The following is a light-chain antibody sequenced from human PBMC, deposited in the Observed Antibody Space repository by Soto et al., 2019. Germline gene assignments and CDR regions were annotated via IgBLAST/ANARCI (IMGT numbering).Light chain of an antibody. CDR3: YSYAGRNIWV. CDR1: GSDIGAYKF. Sequence: QSALPQPPSASGSPGQSVTISCTGSGSDIGAYKFVSWYQQHPGKAPKLMIFGVTERPSGVPDRFSGSKSGNTASLTVSGLQADDEAIYYCYSYAGRNIWVFGGGTKLTVL. V-gene: IGLV2-8*01. CDR2: GVT. J-gene: IGLJ3*02.